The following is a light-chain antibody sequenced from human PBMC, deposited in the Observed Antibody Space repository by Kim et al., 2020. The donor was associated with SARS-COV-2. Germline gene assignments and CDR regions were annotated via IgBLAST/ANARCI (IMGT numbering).Light chain of an antibody. V-gene: IGLV2-14*03. CDR1: SSDVGAYKY. J-gene: IGLJ3*02. CDR3: SSYTSTRTLV. Sequence: QSVLTQPASVSGSPGQSITISCTGTSSDVGAYKYVSWYQQHPGKAPKLMIYDVSNRPSGVSNRFSGSKSGNTASLTISGLQAEDEADYYCSSYTSTRTLVFGGGTQLTVL. CDR2: DVS.